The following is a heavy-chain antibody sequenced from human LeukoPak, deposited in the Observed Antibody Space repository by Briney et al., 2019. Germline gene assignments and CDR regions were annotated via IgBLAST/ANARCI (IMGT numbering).Heavy chain of an antibody. V-gene: IGHV3-23*01. CDR2: ISSGGGST. D-gene: IGHD6-19*01. Sequence: GGSLRLSCAASGFTFRTFAMSWVRQAPGKGLEWVSGISSGGGSTYYTDSVKGRFTISRDNSKNTLFLQMNSLRAEDTAVYYRAKLQWLKTFDIWGQGTMVIVSS. CDR3: AKLQWLKTFDI. CDR1: GFTFRTFA. J-gene: IGHJ3*02.